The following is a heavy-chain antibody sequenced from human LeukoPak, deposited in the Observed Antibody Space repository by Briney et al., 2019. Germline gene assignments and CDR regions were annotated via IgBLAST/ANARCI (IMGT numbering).Heavy chain of an antibody. V-gene: IGHV4-31*03. Sequence: PSQTLSLTCNVSGASNSSITYYWSWIRPHPEKGLKWIGYIYYSGSTYYSPSLKSRATISIDTSKSQFSLKLTSVSAADTAVYYCARGLREAQYGYWGQGTLVTVSS. CDR1: GASNSSITYY. CDR2: IYYSGST. CDR3: ARGLREAQYGY. J-gene: IGHJ4*02. D-gene: IGHD4-17*01.